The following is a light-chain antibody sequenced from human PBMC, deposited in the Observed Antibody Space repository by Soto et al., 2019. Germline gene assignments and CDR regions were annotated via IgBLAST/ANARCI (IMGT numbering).Light chain of an antibody. V-gene: IGLV9-49*01. Sequence: QPVLTQSPSASASLGASVTLTCTLSSGYSNYKVDWYQQRPGKGPRFVMRVGTGGIVGSKGDGIPDRFSVLGSGLNRYLTIKNIQADDESDYHCGADHGSGSNFVVVFGGGTKLTVL. CDR3: GADHGSGSNFVVV. CDR1: SGYSNYK. CDR2: VGTGGIVG. J-gene: IGLJ2*01.